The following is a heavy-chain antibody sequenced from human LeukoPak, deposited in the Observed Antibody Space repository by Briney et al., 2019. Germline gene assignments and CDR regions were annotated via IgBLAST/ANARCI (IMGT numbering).Heavy chain of an antibody. CDR1: GFTFSSYA. J-gene: IGHJ4*02. V-gene: IGHV3-23*01. D-gene: IGHD3-16*01. CDR2: ISGSGGST. Sequence: GGSLRLSCAASGFTFSSYAMSWVRQAPGKGLEWVSAISGSGGSTYYADSVKGRFTISRDNSKNTLYLQMDSLRAEDTAVYYCANSPFGLYYFDYWGQGTLVTVSS. CDR3: ANSPFGLYYFDY.